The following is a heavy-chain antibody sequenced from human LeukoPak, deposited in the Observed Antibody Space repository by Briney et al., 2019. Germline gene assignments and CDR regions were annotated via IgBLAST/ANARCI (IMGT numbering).Heavy chain of an antibody. D-gene: IGHD3-22*01. Sequence: PGGSLRLSCAASGFTVSSNYMSWVRQAPGKELEGVSVIYSGGSTYYADSVKGRFTISRDNSKNTLYLQMNSLRAEDTAVYYCARGRGYYYDSSDYYFDYWGQGTLVTVSS. CDR1: GFTVSSNY. CDR3: ARGRGYYYDSSDYYFDY. CDR2: IYSGGST. J-gene: IGHJ4*02. V-gene: IGHV3-53*01.